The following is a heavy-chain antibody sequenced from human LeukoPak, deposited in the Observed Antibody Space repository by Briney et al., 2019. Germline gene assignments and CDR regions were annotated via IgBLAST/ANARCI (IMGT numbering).Heavy chain of an antibody. CDR2: ISVYNGNT. J-gene: IGHJ4*02. V-gene: IGHV1-18*04. D-gene: IGHD5-18*01. CDR3: ARAPRGYSYGYLDF. Sequence: SVKVSCKASGYTFTSYGISWVRQAPGQGLEWMGWISVYNGNTNYAQKVQGRVNMTTDISTSTAYMELRSLRSDDTAVYYCARAPRGYSYGYLDFWGQGSLVTVSS. CDR1: GYTFTSYG.